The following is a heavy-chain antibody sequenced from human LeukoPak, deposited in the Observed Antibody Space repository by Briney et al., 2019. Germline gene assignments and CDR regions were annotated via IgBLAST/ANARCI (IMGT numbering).Heavy chain of an antibody. D-gene: IGHD3-22*01. CDR2: FDPEDGGT. CDR3: ATISNLYDSSGLFDY. CDR1: GYTLTELS. J-gene: IGHJ4*02. Sequence: ASVKVSCKVSGYTLTELSMHWVRQAPGKGLEWMGGFDPEDGGTIYAQKFQGRVTMTEDTSTDTAYMELSSLRSEDTAVYYCATISNLYDSSGLFDYWGQGTLVTVSS. V-gene: IGHV1-24*01.